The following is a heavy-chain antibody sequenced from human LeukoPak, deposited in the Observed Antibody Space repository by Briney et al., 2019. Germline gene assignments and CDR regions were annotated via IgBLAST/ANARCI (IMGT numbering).Heavy chain of an antibody. D-gene: IGHD3-10*01. Sequence: SETLSLTCTVSGGSISSGDYYWSWIRQPPGKGLEWIGYIYYSGSTYYNPSLKSRVTISIDTSKNQFSLKLSSVTAADTAVYYCARYGVGSPVTMVRGVPPNFDPWGQGTLVTVSS. CDR3: ARYGVGSPVTMVRGVPPNFDP. J-gene: IGHJ5*02. V-gene: IGHV4-30-4*02. CDR1: GGSISSGDYY. CDR2: IYYSGST.